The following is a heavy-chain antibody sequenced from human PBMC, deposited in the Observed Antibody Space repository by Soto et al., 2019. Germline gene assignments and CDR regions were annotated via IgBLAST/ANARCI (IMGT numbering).Heavy chain of an antibody. CDR1: GGSIGSSSYY. J-gene: IGHJ4*02. V-gene: IGHV4-39*01. Sequence: PSETLSLTCSVSGGSIGSSSYYFGWIRQPPGKGLEWIGSLYYTGTTYYNSSLKSRVTISADKSQNQFSLRLSSVTAADTALYFCARQRTSVVTQAYFDVWGPGSLVTVSS. CDR3: ARQRTSVVTQAYFDV. CDR2: LYYTGTT. D-gene: IGHD2-21*02.